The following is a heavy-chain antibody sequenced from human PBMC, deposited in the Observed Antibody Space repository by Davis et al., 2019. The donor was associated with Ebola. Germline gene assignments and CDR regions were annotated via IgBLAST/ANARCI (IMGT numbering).Heavy chain of an antibody. V-gene: IGHV3-11*01. CDR1: GFIFKNFY. Sequence: GESLKISCAASGFIFKNFYMSWVRQAPGKGLEWFSYLDYDGSSIYTADSLKGRFTISRDNARNFLYLQMDSLTVEDTAVYFCVRGAGLQKWGQGTLVTVSA. J-gene: IGHJ4*01. CDR3: VRGAGLQK. D-gene: IGHD6-19*01. CDR2: LDYDGSSI.